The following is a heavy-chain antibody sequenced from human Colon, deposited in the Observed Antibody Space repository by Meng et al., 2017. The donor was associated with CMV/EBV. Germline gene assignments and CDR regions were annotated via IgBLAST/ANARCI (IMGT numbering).Heavy chain of an antibody. J-gene: IGHJ5*02. Sequence: GGSLRLSCTGSGFTFGDYVMGWVRRAPGKELEWVAFIRTKTHGRTTEYAASVNGRFTISRDDSKSVAYLQMNSLKSEDTAVYHCTVLAGYKYAQTRGWFDPWGQGTLVTVSS. CDR1: GFTFGDYV. V-gene: IGHV3-49*04. D-gene: IGHD5-18*01. CDR3: TVLAGYKYAQTRGWFDP. CDR2: IRTKTHGRTT.